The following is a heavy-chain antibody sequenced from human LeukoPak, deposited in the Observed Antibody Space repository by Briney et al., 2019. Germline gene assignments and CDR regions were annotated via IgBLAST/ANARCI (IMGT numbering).Heavy chain of an antibody. D-gene: IGHD6-13*01. CDR2: ISGSGGST. Sequence: GGSLRLSCAASGFTFSSDAMSWVRQAPGKGLEWVSAISGSGGSTCYADSVKGRFTISRDNSKNTLYLQMNSLRAEDTAVYYCAKDRSSSWYGRPDYWGQGTLVTVSS. V-gene: IGHV3-23*01. CDR1: GFTFSSDA. J-gene: IGHJ4*02. CDR3: AKDRSSSWYGRPDY.